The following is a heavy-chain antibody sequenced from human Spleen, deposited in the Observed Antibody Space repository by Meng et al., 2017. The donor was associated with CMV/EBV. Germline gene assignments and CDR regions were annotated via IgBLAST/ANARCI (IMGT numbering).Heavy chain of an antibody. D-gene: IGHD6-13*01. Sequence: SQTLSLTCAVSGDSVSSNSAAWNWIRQSPSRGLEWLGRTYHRSKWYNDYAASVKTRITFDQDPSKNHFSLQLNSVTPEDTAVDFCARGLYSSNLGTQYYFDYWGQGTLVTVSS. V-gene: IGHV6-1*01. CDR1: GDSVSSNSAA. CDR2: TYHRSKWYN. J-gene: IGHJ4*02. CDR3: ARGLYSSNLGTQYYFDY.